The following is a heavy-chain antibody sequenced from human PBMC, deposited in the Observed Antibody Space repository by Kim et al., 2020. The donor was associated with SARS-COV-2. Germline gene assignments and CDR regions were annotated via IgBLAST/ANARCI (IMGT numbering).Heavy chain of an antibody. CDR3: AREVDWNYANWFDP. V-gene: IGHV4-59*13. CDR2: VHYTGST. Sequence: SETLSLTCSVSGASITAYYWSWIRQPPGKGLEWIGYVHYTGSTNYNPSLESRVDMSVDTSKNQFSLRLTSVSAADTAVYYCAREVDWNYANWFDPWGQG. D-gene: IGHD1-7*01. CDR1: GASITAYY. J-gene: IGHJ5*02.